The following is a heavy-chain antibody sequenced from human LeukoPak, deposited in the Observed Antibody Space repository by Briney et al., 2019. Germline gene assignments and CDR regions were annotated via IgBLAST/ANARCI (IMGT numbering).Heavy chain of an antibody. D-gene: IGHD6-13*01. J-gene: IGHJ4*02. CDR2: IIPIFGTT. Sequence: GASVKVSCKASGGTFSSYAISWVRQAPGQGLEWMGGIIPIFGTTNYAQKFQGRVTITTDESTSTAYMELSSLRSEDTAVYYCARLASVRYSSSWLFDYWGQGTLVTVSS. CDR3: ARLASVRYSSSWLFDY. CDR1: GGTFSSYA. V-gene: IGHV1-69*05.